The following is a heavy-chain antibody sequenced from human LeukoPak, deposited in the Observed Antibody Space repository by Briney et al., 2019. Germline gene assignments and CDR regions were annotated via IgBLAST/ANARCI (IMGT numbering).Heavy chain of an antibody. Sequence: AASVKVSCKASGYTFTNYGISWVRQAPGQGLEWMGWISAYNGNKHYTQSLQGRVTLTTDTSTSTAYMELRSLRSDDTAVYYCARGPGGYDFWSGYLIYYYYMDVWGKGTTVTVSS. J-gene: IGHJ6*03. CDR3: ARGPGGYDFWSGYLIYYYYMDV. D-gene: IGHD3-3*01. CDR2: ISAYNGNK. V-gene: IGHV1-18*01. CDR1: GYTFTNYG.